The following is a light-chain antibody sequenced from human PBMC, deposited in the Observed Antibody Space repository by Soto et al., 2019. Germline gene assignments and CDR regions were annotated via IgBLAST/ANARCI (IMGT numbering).Light chain of an antibody. CDR1: QSVSSSY. Sequence: EIVLTQSPGTLSLSPGERATLSCRASQSVSSSYLAWYQQKPAQAPRLLIYGASGRATGIPDRFSGSGSGTDFNLTISRLEPKGLYVDYCQYDCRRPPRTFGGGTKVEIK. J-gene: IGKJ4*01. CDR3: QYDCRRPPRT. V-gene: IGKV3-20*01. CDR2: GAS.